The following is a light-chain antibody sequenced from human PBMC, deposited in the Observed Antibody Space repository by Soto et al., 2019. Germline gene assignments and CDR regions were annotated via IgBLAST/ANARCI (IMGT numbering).Light chain of an antibody. CDR3: QKSYSTPYN. V-gene: IGKV1-39*01. CDR1: QSISNY. CDR2: IAS. Sequence: IQMTQSPSSLSASVGDRVTITCRASQSISNYLNWYQQKPGKAPNLLIYIASNLHSGVTSRFSGSGSGTDFTLTISSLQPEDFATYYCQKSYSTPYNFGQRNKVDIK. J-gene: IGKJ2*01.